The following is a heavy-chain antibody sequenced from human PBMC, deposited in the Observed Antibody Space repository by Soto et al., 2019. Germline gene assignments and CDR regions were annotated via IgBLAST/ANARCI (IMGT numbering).Heavy chain of an antibody. CDR2: IYYSGYT. Sequence: SGTLSLTCTVSSSSVSSYYWNWIRQSPGKGLEWIGYIYYSGYTNYNPSLKSRITISVDTSKNQFSLKLSSVTPADTAVYYCAGGGMTTVPYWGQGTLVTVSS. D-gene: IGHD4-17*01. V-gene: IGHV4-59*02. CDR3: AGGGMTTVPY. CDR1: SSSVSSYY. J-gene: IGHJ4*02.